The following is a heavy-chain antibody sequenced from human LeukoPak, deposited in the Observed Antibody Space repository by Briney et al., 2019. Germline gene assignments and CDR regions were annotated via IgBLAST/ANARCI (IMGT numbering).Heavy chain of an antibody. J-gene: IGHJ1*01. D-gene: IGHD4-23*01. CDR1: GGSFSGYY. CDR3: ARGRLDGGNEH. V-gene: IGHV4-34*01. CDR2: INHSGST. Sequence: PSEALSLTCAVYGGSFSGYYWSWIRQPPGKGLEWIGEINHSGSTNYNPSLKSRVTISVDTSKNQFSLKLSSVTAADTAVYYCARGRLDGGNEHWGQGTLVTVSS.